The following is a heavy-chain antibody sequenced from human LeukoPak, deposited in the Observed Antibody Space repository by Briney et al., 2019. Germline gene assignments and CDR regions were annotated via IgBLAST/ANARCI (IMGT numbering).Heavy chain of an antibody. V-gene: IGHV3-23*01. J-gene: IGHJ4*02. CDR2: ISGSGGST. D-gene: IGHD4-23*01. CDR3: ARDDYGGSLFDY. CDR1: GFTFSSYA. Sequence: PGGSLRLSCAASGFTFSSYAMSWVRQAPGKGLEWVSAISGSGGSTYYADSAKGRFTISRDNSKNTLYLQMNSLRAEDTAVYYCARDDYGGSLFDYWGQGTLVTVSS.